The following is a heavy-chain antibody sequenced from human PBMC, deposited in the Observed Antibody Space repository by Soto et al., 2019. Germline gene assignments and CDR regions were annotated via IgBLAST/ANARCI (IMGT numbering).Heavy chain of an antibody. CDR3: AREGGGYCSGGSCQVDY. V-gene: IGHV4-39*02. D-gene: IGHD2-15*01. CDR2: IYYRGNT. Sequence: SETLSLTCTVSGGSISSSSYYWGWIRQPPGKGLEWIGSIYYRGNTYYNPSLKRRVTISVDTSKNQFSLKLSSVTAADTAVYCCAREGGGYCSGGSCQVDYWGQGTLVTVSS. J-gene: IGHJ4*02. CDR1: GGSISSSSYY.